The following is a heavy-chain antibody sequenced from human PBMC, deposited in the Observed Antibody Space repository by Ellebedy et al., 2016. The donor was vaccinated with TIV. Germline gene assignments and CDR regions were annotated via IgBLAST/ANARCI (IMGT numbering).Heavy chain of an antibody. J-gene: IGHJ6*02. Sequence: MPSETLSLTCTVSGGSISSYYWSRIRQPPGKGLEWIGYIYYSGSTNYNPSLKSRVTISVDTSKNQFSLKLSSVTAADTAVYYCARFVDLRGGMDVWGQGTTVTVSS. D-gene: IGHD3-16*01. CDR2: IYYSGST. V-gene: IGHV4-59*01. CDR1: GGSISSYY. CDR3: ARFVDLRGGMDV.